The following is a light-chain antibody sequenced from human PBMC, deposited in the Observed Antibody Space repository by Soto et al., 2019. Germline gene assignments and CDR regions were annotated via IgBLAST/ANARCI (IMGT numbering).Light chain of an antibody. CDR3: QQYGSSPLT. CDR1: QSVSSNY. V-gene: IGKV3-20*01. CDR2: GAS. Sequence: EMGWTQSPATLSLSPGEGATLSCRPSQSVSSNYLAWYKQKPGQAPRLFIYGASSRATGIPDRFSGSGSGTDFTLTISRLEPEDFAVYHCQQYGSSPLTFGGGTKVEIK. J-gene: IGKJ4*01.